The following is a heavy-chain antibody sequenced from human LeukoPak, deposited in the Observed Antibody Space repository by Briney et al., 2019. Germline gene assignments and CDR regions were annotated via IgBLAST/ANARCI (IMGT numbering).Heavy chain of an antibody. V-gene: IGHV3-7*01. Sequence: PGGSLRLSCAASGSTFSSYWMHWVRQAPGKGLEWVANIKQDGSDKYYVDSVKGRFTISRDNAKNSLYLQMNSLRAEDTAVYYCARHSSGSYGYWGQGTLVTVSS. CDR3: ARHSSGSYGY. CDR1: GSTFSSYW. D-gene: IGHD1-26*01. J-gene: IGHJ4*02. CDR2: IKQDGSDK.